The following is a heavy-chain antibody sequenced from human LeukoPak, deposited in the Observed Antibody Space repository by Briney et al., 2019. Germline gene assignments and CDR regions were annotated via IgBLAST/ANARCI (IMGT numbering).Heavy chain of an antibody. Sequence: SETLSLTCTVSGGSISSTSYYWGWIRQPPGKGLEWIGNIYYSGNTYYNPSLKSRVTISEDTSKNQFSLKLSSVTAADTAIYYCARQTLTKTDYWGQGALVTVSS. CDR2: IYYSGNT. D-gene: IGHD3-3*01. CDR1: GGSISSTSYY. J-gene: IGHJ4*02. CDR3: ARQTLTKTDY. V-gene: IGHV4-39*01.